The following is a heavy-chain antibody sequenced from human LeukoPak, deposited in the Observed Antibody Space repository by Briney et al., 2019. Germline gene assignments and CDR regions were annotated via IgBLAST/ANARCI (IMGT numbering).Heavy chain of an antibody. CDR2: IYYSGST. Sequence: SETLSLTCTVSGGSISSYYWSWIRQPPGKGLEWIGYIYYSGSTNYNPSLKSRVTISVDTSKNQFSLKLSSVTAADTAVYYCARSYYDSSGYYVFFDYWGQGTLVTVSS. CDR3: ARSYYDSSGYYVFFDY. D-gene: IGHD3-22*01. CDR1: GGSISSYY. V-gene: IGHV4-59*01. J-gene: IGHJ4*02.